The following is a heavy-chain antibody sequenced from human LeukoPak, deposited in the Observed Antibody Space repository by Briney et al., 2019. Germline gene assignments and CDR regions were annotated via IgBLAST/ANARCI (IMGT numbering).Heavy chain of an antibody. V-gene: IGHV1-69*04. Sequence: SVKVSCKASGGTFSSYAISWVRQAPGRGLEWMGRIIPILGIANYAQKFQGRVTITADKSTSTAYMELSSLRSEDTAVYYCARWGDYAGNYYGMDVWGQGTTVTVSS. CDR2: IIPILGIA. J-gene: IGHJ6*02. D-gene: IGHD4-17*01. CDR3: ARWGDYAGNYYGMDV. CDR1: GGTFSSYA.